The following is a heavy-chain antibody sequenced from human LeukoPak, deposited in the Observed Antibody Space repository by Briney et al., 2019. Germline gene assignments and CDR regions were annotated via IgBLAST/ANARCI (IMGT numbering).Heavy chain of an antibody. CDR1: GGSISSYY. V-gene: IGHV4-59*01. CDR3: ARPIPYYDILTGYYTSNTNWFDP. D-gene: IGHD3-9*01. Sequence: SETLSLTCTVSGGSISSYYWSWIRQPPGKGLEGIGYIYDSGSTNDNPSLKSRGTISVDTSKNQFSLKLSSVPAADTAVYYCARPIPYYDILTGYYTSNTNWFDPWGQGTLVPVSS. CDR2: IYDSGST. J-gene: IGHJ5*02.